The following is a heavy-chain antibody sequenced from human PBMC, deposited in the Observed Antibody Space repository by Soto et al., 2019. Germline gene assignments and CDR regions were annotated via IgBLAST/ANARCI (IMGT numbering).Heavy chain of an antibody. V-gene: IGHV3-23*01. Sequence: VGSLRLSCAASGFTFSSYAMSWVRQAPGKGLEWVSAISGSGGSTYYADSVKGRFTISRDNSKNTLYLQMNSLRAEDTAVYYCAKASSEYSSSWYGYNWFDPWGQGTLVTVSS. CDR2: ISGSGGST. CDR1: GFTFSSYA. CDR3: AKASSEYSSSWYGYNWFDP. D-gene: IGHD6-13*01. J-gene: IGHJ5*02.